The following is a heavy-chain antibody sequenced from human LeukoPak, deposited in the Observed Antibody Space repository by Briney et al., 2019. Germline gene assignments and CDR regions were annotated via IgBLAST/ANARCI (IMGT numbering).Heavy chain of an antibody. D-gene: IGHD2-15*01. V-gene: IGHV1-2*02. CDR1: GYTFTGYY. CDR2: INPDSGVT. J-gene: IGHJ3*02. CDR3: ARDGTFDI. Sequence: ASVKVSCKASGYTFTGYYMHWVRQAPGQGLEWMGWINPDSGVTNHPQKFQGRVTMTRDTSSSTAYMELIRLRSDDTAVYYCARDGTFDIWGQGTMVTVSS.